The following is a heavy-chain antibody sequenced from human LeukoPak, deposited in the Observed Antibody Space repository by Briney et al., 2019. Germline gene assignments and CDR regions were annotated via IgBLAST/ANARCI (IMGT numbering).Heavy chain of an antibody. CDR2: INHSGST. CDR1: GGSFSGYY. D-gene: IGHD6-19*01. Sequence: LETLSLTCAVYGGSFSGYYWSWIRQPPGKGLEWIGEINHSGSTNYNPSLKSRVTISVDTSKNQFSLKLSSVTAADTAVYYCARTAVAGKGIYYYYYYMAVWGKGTTVTVSS. V-gene: IGHV4-34*01. CDR3: ARTAVAGKGIYYYYYYMAV. J-gene: IGHJ6*03.